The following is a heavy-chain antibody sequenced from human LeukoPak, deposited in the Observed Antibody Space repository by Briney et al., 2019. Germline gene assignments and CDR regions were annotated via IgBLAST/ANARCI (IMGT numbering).Heavy chain of an antibody. CDR2: INPNSGGT. CDR1: GYTFTGYY. J-gene: IGHJ6*03. V-gene: IGHV1-2*02. D-gene: IGHD6-13*01. Sequence: ASVKVSCKASGYTFTGYYMHWVRQAPEQGLEWMGWINPNSGGTNYAQKFQGRVTMTRDTSISTAYMELSRLRSDDTAVYYCARGGGSSWYDYYYYYMDVWGKGTTVTVSS. CDR3: ARGGGSSWYDYYYYYMDV.